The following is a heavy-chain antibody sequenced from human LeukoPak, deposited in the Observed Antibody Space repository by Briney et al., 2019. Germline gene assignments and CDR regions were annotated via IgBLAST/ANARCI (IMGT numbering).Heavy chain of an antibody. V-gene: IGHV3-23*01. CDR1: GFTFSNFA. CDR3: AKPGDIVVGVAAVGYFDL. J-gene: IGHJ2*01. Sequence: PGGSLRLSCAASGFTFSNFAMSWFRQAPGRGLEWVSAAGTATDTSYADSVKGRFTISRDNSKNTLYLQINSLGGEDTAVYYCAKPGDIVVGVAAVGYFDLWGRGTLVTVSS. D-gene: IGHD2-15*01. CDR2: AGTATDT.